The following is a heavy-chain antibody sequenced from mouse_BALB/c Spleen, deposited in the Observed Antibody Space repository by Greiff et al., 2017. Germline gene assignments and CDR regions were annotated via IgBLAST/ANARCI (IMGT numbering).Heavy chain of an antibody. J-gene: IGHJ2*01. CDR3: ARSGNWDLDY. Sequence: DVQLVESGGDLVKPGGSLKLSCAASGFTFSSYGMSWVRQTPDKRLEWVATISSGGSTIYYADTLKGRFTISRDNPKNTLFLQMTSLRSEDTAMYYCARSGNWDLDYWGQGTTLTVSS. D-gene: IGHD4-1*01. V-gene: IGHV5-6*01. CDR2: ISSGGSTI. CDR1: GFTFSSYG.